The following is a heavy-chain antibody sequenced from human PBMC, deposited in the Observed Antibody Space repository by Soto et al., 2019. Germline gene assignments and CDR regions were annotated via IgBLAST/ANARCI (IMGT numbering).Heavy chain of an antibody. CDR1: GGSISSYDYY. CDR2: IYYSGST. D-gene: IGHD3-10*01. CDR3: TNSPVVRGVIYGMDV. Sequence: PSETLSLTCTVSGGSISSYDYYCSWIRQPPGKGLECIGYIYYSGSTYYNPSLKSRVTISVDTSKNQFSLKLSSVTAADTAVYYCTNSPVVRGVIYGMDVWGQGTTVTVSS. V-gene: IGHV4-30-4*02. J-gene: IGHJ6*02.